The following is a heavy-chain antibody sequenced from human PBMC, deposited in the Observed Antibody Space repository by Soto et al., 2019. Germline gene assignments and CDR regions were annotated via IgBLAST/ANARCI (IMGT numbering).Heavy chain of an antibody. CDR3: ARGKFYAFDI. V-gene: IGHV4-4*02. J-gene: IGHJ3*02. CDR2: IDHSGTT. CDR1: GVSISIPNW. Sequence: SETLSLTCAVSGVSISIPNWWAWVRQAPGKGLEWIGEIDHSGTTNYNPSLNSRVTISLDRSKNQFSLRLTSVAAADTAVYFCARGKFYAFDISGQGTMVTVSS.